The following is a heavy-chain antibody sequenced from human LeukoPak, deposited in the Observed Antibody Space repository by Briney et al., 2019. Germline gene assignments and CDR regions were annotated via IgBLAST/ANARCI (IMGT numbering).Heavy chain of an antibody. V-gene: IGHV4-39*01. CDR1: GDSISSSSYY. CDR2: IYYTGST. J-gene: IGHJ4*02. D-gene: IGHD3-10*02. Sequence: SETLSLTCSVSGDSISSSSYYWGWIRQPPGKGLEWIGSIYYTGSTYYNPSLKSRVTISVDTSNNQFSLKLSSVTAADTAVYYCARRLRAYAYVFDYWGKGTLVTVSS. CDR3: ARRLRAYAYVFDY.